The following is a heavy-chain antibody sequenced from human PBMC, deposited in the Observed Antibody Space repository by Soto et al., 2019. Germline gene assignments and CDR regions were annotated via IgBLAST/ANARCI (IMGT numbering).Heavy chain of an antibody. CDR2: ISKSGDST. J-gene: IGHJ4*02. Sequence: EVPLLESGGGLVQPGGSLRLSCAASGVTFTSYAMTWVRQVPGERLQWVSSISKSGDSTYYADSVKGRFTTSRDNSKTTLYLQMNSLRAEDTAIYYCAKGSFGFDYWGQGTLVTVSS. CDR3: AKGSFGFDY. CDR1: GVTFTSYA. V-gene: IGHV3-23*01. D-gene: IGHD3-10*01.